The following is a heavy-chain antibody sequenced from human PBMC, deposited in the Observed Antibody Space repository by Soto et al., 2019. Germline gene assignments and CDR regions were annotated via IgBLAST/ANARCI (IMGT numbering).Heavy chain of an antibody. CDR3: AKNYDYSSGWSYLNGMDV. CDR2: ISGAAIST. D-gene: IGHD6-19*01. V-gene: IGHV3-23*01. CDR1: GFTFNNFA. J-gene: IGHJ6*02. Sequence: EVQLLESGGGLVQPGGSLRLSCAASGFTFNNFAISWVRQAPGKGLEWVSAISGAAISTYYADSVKGRVTISRDNSKNTVYLQMNSLRAEDTAVYYCAKNYDYSSGWSYLNGMDVWGPGTTVTVSS.